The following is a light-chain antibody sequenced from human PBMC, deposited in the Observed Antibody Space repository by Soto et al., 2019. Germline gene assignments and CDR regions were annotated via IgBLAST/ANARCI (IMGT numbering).Light chain of an antibody. Sequence: QSALTQPASVSGSPGQSITISCTGARTDVDGHDYVSWYQQHPGQAPKLIIFDVHNRPSGVSSRFSGSKSGGTASLTISGLRAEDDGDYYCSSYTASTPFYVFGTGTKVTVL. CDR1: RTDVDGHDY. J-gene: IGLJ1*01. V-gene: IGLV2-14*03. CDR3: SSYTASTPFYV. CDR2: DVH.